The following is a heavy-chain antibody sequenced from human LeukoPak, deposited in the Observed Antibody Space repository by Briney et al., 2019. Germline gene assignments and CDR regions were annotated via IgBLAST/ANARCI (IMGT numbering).Heavy chain of an antibody. V-gene: IGHV3-21*01. CDR2: ISSSSSYI. J-gene: IGHJ4*02. D-gene: IGHD3-22*01. CDR3: ARGSPYNYYDSSGGDY. Sequence: GGTLRLSCAASGFTFSSYSMNWVRQAPGKGLEWVSSISSSSSYIYYADSVKGRFTISRDNAKNSLYLQMNSLRAEDTAVYYRARGSPYNYYDSSGGDYWGQGTLVTVSS. CDR1: GFTFSSYS.